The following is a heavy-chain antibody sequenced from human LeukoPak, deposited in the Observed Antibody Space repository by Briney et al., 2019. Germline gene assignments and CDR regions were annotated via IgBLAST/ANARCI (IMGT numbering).Heavy chain of an antibody. D-gene: IGHD5-12*01. CDR3: ARNENSGWGYFDY. V-gene: IGHV3-23*01. J-gene: IGHJ4*02. CDR1: GFTFSSYA. Sequence: TGGSLRLSCAASGFTFSSYAMSWVRQAPGKGLEWVSSIRSSGGSTFYADSVRGRFTISRDNSKNTLYLQMNSLRGEDTAVYYCARNENSGWGYFDYWGQGTLVTVSS. CDR2: IRSSGGST.